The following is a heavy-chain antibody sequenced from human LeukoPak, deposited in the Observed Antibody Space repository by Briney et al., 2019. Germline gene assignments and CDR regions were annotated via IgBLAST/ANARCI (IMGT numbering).Heavy chain of an antibody. D-gene: IGHD3-22*01. CDR2: IKQEGSEK. V-gene: IGHV3-7*01. J-gene: IGHJ4*02. CDR3: AREWRVVLSLGLDY. CDR1: GFTFSSYW. Sequence: GGSLRLSCAASGFTFSSYWMSWVRQAPGKGLEWVANIKQEGSEKYYVDSVKGRFTNSRDNAKNSLYLQMNSLRAEDTAVYYCAREWRVVLSLGLDYWGQGTLVTVSS.